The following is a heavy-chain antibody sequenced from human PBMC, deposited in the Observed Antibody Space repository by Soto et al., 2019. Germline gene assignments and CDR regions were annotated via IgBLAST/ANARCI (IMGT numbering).Heavy chain of an antibody. CDR3: ARDPYYYDSSGYFYY. J-gene: IGHJ4*02. Sequence: ASVKVSCKASGYTFTGYYMHWVRQAPGQGLEWMGWINPNSGGTNYAQKFQGRVTMTRDTSISTAYMELSRLRSDDTAVYYCARDPYYYDSSGYFYYWGQGTLVTVSS. V-gene: IGHV1-2*02. D-gene: IGHD3-22*01. CDR1: GYTFTGYY. CDR2: INPNSGGT.